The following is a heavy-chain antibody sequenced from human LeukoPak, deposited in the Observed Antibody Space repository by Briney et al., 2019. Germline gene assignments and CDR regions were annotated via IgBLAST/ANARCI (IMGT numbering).Heavy chain of an antibody. CDR3: AKDRGYSGYHGSDY. Sequence: GGSLRLSCAASGFTFSNAWMSWVRQAPGKGLEWVGRIKSKTDGGTTDYAAPVKGRFTISRDDSKNTLYLQMNSLRAEDTAVYYCAKDRGYSGYHGSDYWGQGTLVTVSS. CDR2: IKSKTDGGTT. V-gene: IGHV3-15*01. D-gene: IGHD5-12*01. CDR1: GFTFSNAW. J-gene: IGHJ4*02.